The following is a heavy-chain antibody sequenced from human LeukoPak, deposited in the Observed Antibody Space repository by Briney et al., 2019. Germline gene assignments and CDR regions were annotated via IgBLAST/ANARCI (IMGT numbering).Heavy chain of an antibody. CDR3: ARASWGDCSSTSCSPDY. CDR1: GGSFSGYY. CDR2: INHSGST. J-gene: IGHJ4*02. Sequence: SETLSLTCAVYGGSFSGYYWSWIRQPPGKGLEWIGEINHSGSTNYNPSLKSRVTISVDMSKNQFSLKLSSVTAADTAVYYCARASWGDCSSTSCSPDYWGQGTLVTVSS. D-gene: IGHD2-2*01. V-gene: IGHV4-34*01.